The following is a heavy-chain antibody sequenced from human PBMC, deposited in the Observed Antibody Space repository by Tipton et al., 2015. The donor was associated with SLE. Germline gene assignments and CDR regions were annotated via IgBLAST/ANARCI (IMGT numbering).Heavy chain of an antibody. CDR1: GGSFSGYY. D-gene: IGHD3-10*01. CDR3: ASGGFGELLDY. Sequence: TLSLTCAVYGGSFSGYYWSWIRQPPGKGLEWIGYIYYSGSTNYNPSLKSRVTISVDTSKNQFSLKLSSVTAADAAVYYCASGGFGELLDYWGQGTLVTVSP. V-gene: IGHV4-59*01. CDR2: IYYSGST. J-gene: IGHJ4*02.